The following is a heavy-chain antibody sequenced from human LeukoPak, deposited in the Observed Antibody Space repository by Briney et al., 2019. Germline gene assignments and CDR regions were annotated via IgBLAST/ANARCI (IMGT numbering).Heavy chain of an antibody. D-gene: IGHD3-10*01. CDR3: ARDSPRRWHRNGSGKNYMDV. V-gene: IGHV3-21*05. CDR2: ISSSSSYI. CDR1: GFTFSSFK. J-gene: IGHJ6*03. Sequence: PGGSLRLSCAASGFTFSSFKMNWVRQAPGKGREWVSYISSSSSYIYYADSVKGRFTISRDNAKNSLYLQMNSLRAEDTAVYYCARDSPRRWHRNGSGKNYMDVWGKGTTVTVSS.